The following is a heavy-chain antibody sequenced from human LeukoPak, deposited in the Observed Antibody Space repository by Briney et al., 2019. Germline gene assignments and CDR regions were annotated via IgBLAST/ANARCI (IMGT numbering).Heavy chain of an antibody. J-gene: IGHJ4*02. CDR1: GGSFSGYY. V-gene: IGHV4-34*01. D-gene: IGHD3-10*01. Sequence: PSETLSLTYAVYGGSFSGYYWSWIRQPPGKGLEWIGEINHSGSTNYNPSLKSRVTISVDTSKNQFSLKLSSVTAADTAVYYCARRRITMVRGVRLPFNYFDYWGQGTLVTVSS. CDR3: ARRRITMVRGVRLPFNYFDY. CDR2: INHSGST.